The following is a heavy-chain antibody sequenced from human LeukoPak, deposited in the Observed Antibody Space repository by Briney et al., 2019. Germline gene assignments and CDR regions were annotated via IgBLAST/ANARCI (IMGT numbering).Heavy chain of an antibody. D-gene: IGHD6-13*01. CDR3: VRETAGGRDYFDY. CDR2: ISSSTYI. J-gene: IGHJ4*02. Sequence: GGSLRLSCAASGFTFSRYSMNWVRQAPGKGLEWVSSISSSTYIYYADSVKGRFTISRDNAKNSLYLQMNSLRAEDTAVYYCVRETAGGRDYFDYWGQGTLVTVSS. V-gene: IGHV3-21*01. CDR1: GFTFSRYS.